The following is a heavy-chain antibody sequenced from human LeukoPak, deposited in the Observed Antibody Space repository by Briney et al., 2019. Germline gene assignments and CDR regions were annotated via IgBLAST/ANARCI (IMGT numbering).Heavy chain of an antibody. V-gene: IGHV4-34*01. CDR2: ITHIGST. Sequence: SETLSLTCAVYGGSFNGYYWTWIRQPPGKGLEWIGEITHIGSTNYNPSLKSRVTISVDTSKNQFSLKLSSVTAADTALYYCGRGRGSSWAKRCCMDVWGKGTTVTVSS. CDR3: GRGRGSSWAKRCCMDV. D-gene: IGHD6-13*01. J-gene: IGHJ6*03. CDR1: GGSFNGYY.